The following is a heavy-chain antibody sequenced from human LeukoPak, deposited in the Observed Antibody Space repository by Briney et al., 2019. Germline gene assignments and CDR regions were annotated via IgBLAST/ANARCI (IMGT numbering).Heavy chain of an antibody. Sequence: GASVKVSCKASGYTFTSYGISWVRQAPGQGLEWMGWISAYNGNTNYAQKLQGRVTMTTDTSTSTAYMELRSLRSDDTAVYYCARDSNGRTNYYYYGMDVWGKGTTVTVSS. D-gene: IGHD1-7*01. CDR2: ISAYNGNT. J-gene: IGHJ6*04. CDR1: GYTFTSYG. CDR3: ARDSNGRTNYYYYGMDV. V-gene: IGHV1-18*04.